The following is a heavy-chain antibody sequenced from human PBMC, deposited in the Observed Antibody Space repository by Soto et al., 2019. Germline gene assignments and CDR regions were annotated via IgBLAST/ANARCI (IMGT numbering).Heavy chain of an antibody. CDR1: CDSISSSFW. V-gene: IGHV4-4*02. D-gene: IGHD4-17*01. Sequence: SETLSLTCAFSCDSISSSFWWSWVRQPPGKGLEWIGEIYHTESTVYNPSLKSRVTISVDKSKNQFSLNLDSVTAADTAVYYCARYDFGTFDYWGRGILVTVSS. J-gene: IGHJ4*02. CDR3: ARYDFGTFDY. CDR2: IYHTEST.